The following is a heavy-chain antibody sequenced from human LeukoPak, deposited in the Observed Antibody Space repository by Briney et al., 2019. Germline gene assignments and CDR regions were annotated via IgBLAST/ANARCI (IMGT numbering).Heavy chain of an antibody. Sequence: PSETLSLTCTVSGGSISSYYWSWIRQPPGKGLELIGYIYYSGSTNYNPSLKSRVTISVDTSKNQFSLKLSSVTAADTAVYYCARLLDSSGYLPFDYWGQGTLVTVSS. J-gene: IGHJ4*02. D-gene: IGHD3-22*01. CDR3: ARLLDSSGYLPFDY. V-gene: IGHV4-59*08. CDR2: IYYSGST. CDR1: GGSISSYY.